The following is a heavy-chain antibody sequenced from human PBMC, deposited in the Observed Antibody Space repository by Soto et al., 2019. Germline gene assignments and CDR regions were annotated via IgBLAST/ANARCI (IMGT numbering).Heavy chain of an antibody. V-gene: IGHV4-34*01. CDR3: VRGQPHRITIFEVVIRSYDYGMDV. D-gene: IGHD3-3*02. J-gene: IGHJ6*02. CDR2: INYRGSS. Sequence: QVQLQQWGAGLLKPSETLSLTCAVYGGSFTGYYWTWIRQTPGKGLEWIGEINYRGSSYYNPSLDSLNSMAVDTSKNQFSLKLRSVTAADTAVYFCVRGQPHRITIFEVVIRSYDYGMDVWGQGTTVTVSS. CDR1: GGSFTGYY.